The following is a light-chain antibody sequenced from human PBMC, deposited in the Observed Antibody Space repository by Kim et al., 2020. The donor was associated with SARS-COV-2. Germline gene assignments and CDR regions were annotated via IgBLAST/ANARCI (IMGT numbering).Light chain of an antibody. V-gene: IGLV2-14*03. CDR3: TSYTSSGTYV. CDR1: SSDVVRYKY. J-gene: IGLJ1*01. CDR2: DVS. Sequence: GQSITISCTGTSSDVVRYKYVSWYQQHPGKAPKVLIYDVSNRPSGVSNRFSGSKSGNTASLTISGLQAEDEADYYCTSYTSSGTYVFGTGTKVTVL.